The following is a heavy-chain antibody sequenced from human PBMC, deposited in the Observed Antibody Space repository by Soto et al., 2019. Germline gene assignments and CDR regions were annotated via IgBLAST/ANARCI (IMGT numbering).Heavy chain of an antibody. J-gene: IGHJ6*02. CDR1: GGPVSGDDLY. Sequence: SETLSLTCVVSGGPVSGDDLYWSWIRHLPGKGLEWIANVYHTGTTYYNPSLKSRVSLSVDTSQSQFSLILASVTAADTAVYYCARALVTDYNSRDYHYYFAMDVWGQGTSVTVSS. CDR3: ARALVTDYNSRDYHYYFAMDV. D-gene: IGHD3-22*01. V-gene: IGHV4-31*02. CDR2: VYHTGTT.